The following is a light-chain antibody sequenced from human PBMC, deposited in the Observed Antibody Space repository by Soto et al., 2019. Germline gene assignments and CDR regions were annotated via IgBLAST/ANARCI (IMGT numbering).Light chain of an antibody. CDR3: QQYGSSPFT. V-gene: IGKV3-20*01. J-gene: IGKJ3*01. CDR2: GAS. Sequence: EIVLTQSPGTLSLSPGERATLSCRASQSISSSYLAWYQQKPGQAPRLLIYGASSRATGIPDRFSGSGSGIEFTLTISRLEPEDLAVYYCQQYGSSPFTFGPGTKVDIK. CDR1: QSISSSY.